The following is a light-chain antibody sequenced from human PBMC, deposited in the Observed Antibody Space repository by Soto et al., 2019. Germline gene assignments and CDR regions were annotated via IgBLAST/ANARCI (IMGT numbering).Light chain of an antibody. CDR3: QQRSNWPPT. CDR1: QSVSSY. V-gene: IGKV3-11*01. Sequence: EIVLTQSPATLSLSPGERATLSCRASQSVSSYLAWYQQKPGQAPRLLIYDASNRATGITARFSGSGSGTDFTLTISSLEPEDFAVYDCQQRSNWPPTFGQGTKVEIK. J-gene: IGKJ1*01. CDR2: DAS.